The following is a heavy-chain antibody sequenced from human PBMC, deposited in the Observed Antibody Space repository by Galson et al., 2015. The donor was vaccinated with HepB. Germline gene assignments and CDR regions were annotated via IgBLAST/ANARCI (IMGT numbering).Heavy chain of an antibody. CDR2: IRSKASGGTT. J-gene: IGHJ6*02. CDR3: TSGLATIAGYYSYGMDV. Sequence: SLRLSCAASGFTFGDYAMSWFRQAPGKGLEWVGFIRSKASGGTTEYAASVKGRFTISRDDSKSITYLQMISRKTEDTAVYYCTSGLATIAGYYSYGMDVWGQGTTVTVSS. CDR1: GFTFGDYA. D-gene: IGHD5-24*01. V-gene: IGHV3-49*03.